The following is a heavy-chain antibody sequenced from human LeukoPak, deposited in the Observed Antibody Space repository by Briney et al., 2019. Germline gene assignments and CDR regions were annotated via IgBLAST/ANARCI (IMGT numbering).Heavy chain of an antibody. CDR3: ARDRVEQLVLKWFDP. Sequence: ASVKVSCKASGYTFTSYYMHWVRQAPGQGLEGMGIINPSGGSTSYAQKFQGRVTMTRDTSTSTVYMELSSLRSEDTAVYYCARDRVEQLVLKWFDPWGQGTLVTVSS. CDR2: INPSGGST. V-gene: IGHV1-46*01. CDR1: GYTFTSYY. D-gene: IGHD6-6*01. J-gene: IGHJ5*02.